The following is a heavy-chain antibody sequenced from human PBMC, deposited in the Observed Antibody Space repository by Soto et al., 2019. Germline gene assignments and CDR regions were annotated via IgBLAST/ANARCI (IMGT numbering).Heavy chain of an antibody. D-gene: IGHD3-22*01. V-gene: IGHV1-18*04. CDR1: GYTFSSYG. CDR3: ARVEDYFDSSGYAH. J-gene: IGHJ4*02. Sequence: ASVKVSCKASGYTFSSYGVTWVRQAPGHGLEWMGWISAYNGNIVYAEKFQGRVTMTTDTSTSTAYMEVRNLGSDDTAVYYCARVEDYFDSSGYAHWGQGTLVTVSS. CDR2: ISAYNGNI.